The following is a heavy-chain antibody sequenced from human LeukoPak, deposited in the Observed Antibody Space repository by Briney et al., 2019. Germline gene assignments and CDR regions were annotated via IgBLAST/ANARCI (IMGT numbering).Heavy chain of an antibody. D-gene: IGHD4-23*01. CDR2: INPSGGST. Sequence: GASVEVSCKASGYTFTSYYMHWVRQAPGQGLEWMGMINPSGGSTSYAQKFQGRVTMTRDTSTSTVYMELSSLRSEDTAVYYCARDFGGNSVSGVVNDYWGQGTLVTVSS. J-gene: IGHJ4*02. V-gene: IGHV1-46*01. CDR1: GYTFTSYY. CDR3: ARDFGGNSVSGVVNDY.